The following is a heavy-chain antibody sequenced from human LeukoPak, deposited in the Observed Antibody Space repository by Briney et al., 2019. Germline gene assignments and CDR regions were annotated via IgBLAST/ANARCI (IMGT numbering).Heavy chain of an antibody. CDR1: GFTFSNYY. CDR2: ISSSSSYI. D-gene: IGHD1-26*01. Sequence: PGGSLRLSCAASGFTFSNYYMHWVRQAPGKGLEWVSSISSSSSYIYYADSVKGRFTISRDNAKNSLYLQMNSLRAEDTAVYYCARDAEVGWELPPLVGFDYWGQGALATVSS. CDR3: ARDAEVGWELPPLVGFDY. J-gene: IGHJ4*02. V-gene: IGHV3-21*01.